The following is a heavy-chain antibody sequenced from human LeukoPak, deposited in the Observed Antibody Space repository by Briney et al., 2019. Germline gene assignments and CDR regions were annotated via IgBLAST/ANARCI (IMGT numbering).Heavy chain of an antibody. J-gene: IGHJ4*02. Sequence: SETLSLTCAVYGGSFSGYYWSWIRQPPGKGLEWIGEINHSGSTNYNPSLKSRVTISVDTSKNQFSLKLSSVTAADTAVYYCARGEEFEGYGYGYWGQGTLVTVSS. CDR2: INHSGST. CDR3: ARGEEFEGYGYGY. D-gene: IGHD5-18*01. V-gene: IGHV4-34*01. CDR1: GGSFSGYY.